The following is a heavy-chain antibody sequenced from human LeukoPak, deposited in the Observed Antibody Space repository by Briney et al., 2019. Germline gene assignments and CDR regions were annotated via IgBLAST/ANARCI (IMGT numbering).Heavy chain of an antibody. CDR3: ARMGGYSGYATH. CDR2: ILYSGTA. D-gene: IGHD5-12*01. V-gene: IGHV4-59*08. J-gene: IGHJ4*02. Sequence: SETLSLTCTVSGGSISSYYWSWIRQPPGKGLEWIEYILYSGTANSNPSLKSRVNISLDTSNNQISLKLTSVTAADTAVYFCARMGGYSGYATHWGQGILVTASS. CDR1: GGSISSYY.